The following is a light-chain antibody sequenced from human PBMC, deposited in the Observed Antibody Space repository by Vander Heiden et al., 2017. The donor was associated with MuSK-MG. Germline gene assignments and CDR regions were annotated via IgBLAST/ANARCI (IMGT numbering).Light chain of an antibody. V-gene: IGKV1-9*01. J-gene: IGKJ3*01. CDR2: AAS. Sequence: DIQLTQSPSFLSASVGDRVTITCRASQGISSYLAWYQQKPGKAPKLLIYAASTLQSGVPSRFSGSGSGTEFTLTISSLQPEDFATYSCQQVDSYPFTFGHGTKVDIK. CDR1: QGISSY. CDR3: QQVDSYPFT.